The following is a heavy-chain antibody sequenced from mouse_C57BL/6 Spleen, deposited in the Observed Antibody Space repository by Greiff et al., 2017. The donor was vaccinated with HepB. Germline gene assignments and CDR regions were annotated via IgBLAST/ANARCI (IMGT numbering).Heavy chain of an antibody. CDR1: GYTFTGYC. Sequence: QVQLQQSGAELVKPGASVKLSCKASGYTFTGYCMHWVKQRPGRGLEWIGRINPNSGGTNYNKKFKSKATLTVDKSSSTAYMQLSSLTSEDSAVYYCARKALCSNWAMDDWGQGTSVTVSS. V-gene: IGHV1-72*01. J-gene: IGHJ4*01. CDR2: INPNSGGT. D-gene: IGHD4-1*02. CDR3: ARKALCSNWAMDD.